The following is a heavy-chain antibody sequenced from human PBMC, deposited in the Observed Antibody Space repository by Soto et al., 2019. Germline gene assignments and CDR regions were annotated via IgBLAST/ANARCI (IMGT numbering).Heavy chain of an antibody. V-gene: IGHV4-31*03. CDR2: IYYSGST. J-gene: IGHJ4*02. CDR3: ARLKRWGLLEWIDY. Sequence: PSETLSLTCTVSGGSISSGGYYWSWIRQHPGKGLEWIGYIYYSGSTYYNPSLKSRVTISVDTSKNQFSLKLSSVTAADTAVYYCARLKRWGLLEWIDYWGQGTLVTVSS. CDR1: GGSISSGGYY. D-gene: IGHD3-3*01.